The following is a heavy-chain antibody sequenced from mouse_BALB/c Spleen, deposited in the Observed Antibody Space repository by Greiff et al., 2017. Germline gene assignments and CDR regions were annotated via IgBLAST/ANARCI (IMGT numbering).Heavy chain of an antibody. Sequence: QVQLQQSGAELVKPGASVKLSCKASGYTFTSYWMHWVKQRPGQGLEWIGEINPCNGGTNYNQKFKSKATLTVDKSSSTTYMQLSSLTSEDSAVYYCARRGDYDGFAYWGQGTLVTVSA. J-gene: IGHJ3*01. CDR2: INPCNGGT. CDR1: GYTFTSYW. CDR3: ARRGDYDGFAY. V-gene: IGHV1S81*02. D-gene: IGHD2-4*01.